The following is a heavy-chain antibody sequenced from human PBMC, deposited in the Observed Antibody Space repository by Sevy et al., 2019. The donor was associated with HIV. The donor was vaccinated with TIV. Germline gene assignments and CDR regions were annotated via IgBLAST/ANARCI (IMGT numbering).Heavy chain of an antibody. Sequence: SETLSLTCAVYGGSFSGFYWSWIRQPPGKGLEWIGEIIPSGNTNYNPSFKSRATISIDTSKNQFSIKLKSVTAADTAMYFCARGQWEHLYWGQGTLVTVSS. CDR2: IIPSGNT. J-gene: IGHJ4*02. D-gene: IGHD1-26*01. CDR3: ARGQWEHLY. V-gene: IGHV4-34*01. CDR1: GGSFSGFY.